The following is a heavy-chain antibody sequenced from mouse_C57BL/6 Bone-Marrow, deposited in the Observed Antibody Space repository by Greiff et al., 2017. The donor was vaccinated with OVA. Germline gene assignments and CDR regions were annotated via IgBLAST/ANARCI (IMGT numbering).Heavy chain of an antibody. D-gene: IGHD2-1*01. Sequence: VQLVESGPGLVKPSQSLFLTCSITGFPITSGYYWIWIRQSPGKPLEWMGYITHSGETFYNPSLQSPISITRETSKNQFFLQLNSVTTEDTAMYYCAGAPYGTWYFDVWGTGTTVTVSS. CDR3: AGAPYGTWYFDV. CDR2: ITHSGET. CDR1: GFPITSGYY. V-gene: IGHV12-3*01. J-gene: IGHJ1*03.